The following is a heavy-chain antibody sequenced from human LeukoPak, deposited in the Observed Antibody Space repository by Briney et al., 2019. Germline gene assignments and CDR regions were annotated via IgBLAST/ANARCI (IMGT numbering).Heavy chain of an antibody. Sequence: GASVKVSCKASGYTFTSYYMHWVRQAPGQGLKWMGIINPSGGSTSYAQKFQGRVTMTRDTSTSTVCMELSSLRSEDTAVYYCARASRIVATIRFGGRFDPWGQGTLVTVSS. V-gene: IGHV1-46*01. J-gene: IGHJ5*02. CDR1: GYTFTSYY. CDR2: INPSGGST. CDR3: ARASRIVATIRFGGRFDP. D-gene: IGHD5-12*01.